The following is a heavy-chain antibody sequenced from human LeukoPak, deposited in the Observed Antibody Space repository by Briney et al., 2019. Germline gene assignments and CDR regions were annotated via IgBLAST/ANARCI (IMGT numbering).Heavy chain of an antibody. V-gene: IGHV1-69*13. J-gene: IGHJ4*02. CDR1: GGTFSNYA. D-gene: IGHD3-22*01. Sequence: ASVKVSCKASGGTFSNYAISWVRQAPRQGLEWMGGIIPIFDTADNAQKFQGRLTITADESTSTAYMELSSLRAEDTAVYYCARDPSNTYYYDTDYWGQGTLVTVSS. CDR2: IIPIFDTA. CDR3: ARDPSNTYYYDTDY.